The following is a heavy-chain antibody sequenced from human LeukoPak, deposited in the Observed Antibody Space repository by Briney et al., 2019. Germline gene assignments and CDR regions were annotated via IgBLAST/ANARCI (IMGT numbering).Heavy chain of an antibody. V-gene: IGHV3-74*01. CDR1: GFTFSRYW. CDR3: TRGYPIFDY. CDR2: INTDGSST. Sequence: QPGGSLRLSCAASGFTFSRYWMHWVRPAPGKGLVWVSRINTDGSSTSYADSVKGRFTISRDNAKNTLYLQMNSLRVEDTAVYYCTRGYPIFDYWGQGTLVTVSS. D-gene: IGHD3-16*02. J-gene: IGHJ4*02.